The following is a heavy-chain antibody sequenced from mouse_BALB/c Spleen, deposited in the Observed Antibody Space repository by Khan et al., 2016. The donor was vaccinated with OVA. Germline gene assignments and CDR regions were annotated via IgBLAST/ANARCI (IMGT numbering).Heavy chain of an antibody. CDR3: ARIKKIVGTYFDC. V-gene: IGHV1S81*02. Sequence: QVQLKESGAELVKAGASVKMSCKASGYTFTSYWMHWVKQRLGQGLEWFAETNPTNGRTYYNEKFKGKATLTVDKSSSTAYMLLSGPTFEDSAVYYCARIKKIVGTYFDCWGQGTTLTVSS. CDR2: TNPTNGRT. D-gene: IGHD1-1*01. J-gene: IGHJ2*01. CDR1: GYTFTSYW.